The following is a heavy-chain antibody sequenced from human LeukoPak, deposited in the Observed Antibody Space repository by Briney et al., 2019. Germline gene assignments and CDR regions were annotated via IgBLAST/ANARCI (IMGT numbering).Heavy chain of an antibody. CDR3: ARHNGRAYYDILTGYYPPYYYYYYMDV. Sequence: GESLKISXKGSGYSFTSYWIGWVRQMPGKGQEWMGIIYPGDSDTVYSPSFQGQVTISADKSISTAYLQWSSLKASDTAMYYCARHNGRAYYDILTGYYPPYYYYYYMDVWGKGTTVTVSS. D-gene: IGHD3-9*01. CDR2: IYPGDSDT. V-gene: IGHV5-51*01. CDR1: GYSFTSYW. J-gene: IGHJ6*03.